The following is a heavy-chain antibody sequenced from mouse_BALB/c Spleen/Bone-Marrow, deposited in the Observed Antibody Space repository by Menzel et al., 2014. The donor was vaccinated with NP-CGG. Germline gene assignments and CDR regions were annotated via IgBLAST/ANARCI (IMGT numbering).Heavy chain of an antibody. CDR1: GYTFTSYW. V-gene: IGHV1-69*01. J-gene: IGHJ3*01. Sequence: VQLVESGAELVMPGASVKLSCKASGYTFTSYWIIWVKQRPGQGLEWIGNIYPSDSYTNYNQKFKDKATLTVDKSSSTAYMQLSSPTSEDSAVYYCTRDDGSPFAYWGQGTLVTVSA. D-gene: IGHD2-3*01. CDR3: TRDDGSPFAY. CDR2: IYPSDSYT.